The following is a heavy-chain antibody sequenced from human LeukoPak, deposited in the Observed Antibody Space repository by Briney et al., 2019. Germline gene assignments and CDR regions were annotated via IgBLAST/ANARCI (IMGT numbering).Heavy chain of an antibody. Sequence: SETLSLTCAVSGGSISSSNWWSWVRQPPGKGLEWIGEIYHSGSTYYNPSLKSRVTISVDTSKNQFSLKLSSVTAADTAVYYCARWDDYGFDYWGQGTLVTVSS. J-gene: IGHJ4*02. CDR2: IYHSGST. CDR3: ARWDDYGFDY. V-gene: IGHV4-4*02. D-gene: IGHD4-17*01. CDR1: GGSISSSNW.